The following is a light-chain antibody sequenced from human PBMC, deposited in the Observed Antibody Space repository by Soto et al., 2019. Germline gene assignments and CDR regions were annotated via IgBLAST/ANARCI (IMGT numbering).Light chain of an antibody. CDR2: WAS. J-gene: IGKJ1*01. V-gene: IGKV4-1*01. CDR3: QQYYDTPRT. CDR1: QSVLSTSNSRNS. Sequence: DIVMTQSPDSLAVSLGERATINCKSSQSVLSTSNSRNSLAWYQQKPGQPPKVLIYWASTRESGVPDRFSGGGSGTDFTLTISSLQAEGVALYNCQQYYDTPRTFGQGTKVDIK.